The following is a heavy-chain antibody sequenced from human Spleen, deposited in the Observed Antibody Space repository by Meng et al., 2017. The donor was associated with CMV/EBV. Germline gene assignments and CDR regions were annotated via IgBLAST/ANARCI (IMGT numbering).Heavy chain of an antibody. J-gene: IGHJ4*02. D-gene: IGHD4-23*01. V-gene: IGHV4-31*02. CDR1: GGSISSGGYY. CDR3: ARADYGGNDFDY. CDR2: IYYSGST. Sequence: TVAGGSISSGGYYWSWIRQHPGKGLEWIGYIYYSGSTYYKPYLKSRVTISVDTSKNQFSLKLSSVTAADTAVYYCARADYGGNDFDYWGQGTLVTVSS.